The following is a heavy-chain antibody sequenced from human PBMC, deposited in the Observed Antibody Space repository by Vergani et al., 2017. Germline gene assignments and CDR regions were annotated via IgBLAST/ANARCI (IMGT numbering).Heavy chain of an antibody. D-gene: IGHD3-10*01. Sequence: QVRLQESGPGLVKPSETLSLTCSVSGGSMSGSYWSWIRQPPGKELEWIGYMYFGGSTNYNPSLETRVTISGDTSKNQFPLKLNSVTAADTAVYYCGRVADYYGLGSRLLDLWGQGILVTVSS. CDR1: GGSMSGSY. CDR2: MYFGGST. J-gene: IGHJ5*02. CDR3: GRVADYYGLGSRLLDL. V-gene: IGHV4-59*13.